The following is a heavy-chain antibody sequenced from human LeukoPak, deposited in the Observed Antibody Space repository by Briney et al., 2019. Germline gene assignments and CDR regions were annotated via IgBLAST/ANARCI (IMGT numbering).Heavy chain of an antibody. Sequence: GGSLRLSCVASGFTFSNYVMSWVRQAPGEGLEWVSPISGSGAGTYYADSVKGGFTISRDNSKNTLYLQMSSLRAEDTAVYYCVKITSSSGSDYWGQGTLVTVSS. CDR2: ISGSGAGT. J-gene: IGHJ4*02. D-gene: IGHD3-22*01. V-gene: IGHV3-23*01. CDR1: GFTFSNYV. CDR3: VKITSSSGSDY.